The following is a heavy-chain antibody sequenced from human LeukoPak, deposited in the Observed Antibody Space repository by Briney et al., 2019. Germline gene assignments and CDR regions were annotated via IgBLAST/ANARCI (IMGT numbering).Heavy chain of an antibody. CDR1: GDSVSSNSAT. D-gene: IGHD7-27*01. CDR3: ARGVPRHLDV. CDR2: TYYRSKWYN. J-gene: IGHJ6*02. V-gene: IGHV6-1*01. Sequence: SQTLSLTCAISGDSVSSNSATWNWIRQSPSRGLEWLGRTYYRSKWYNEPAISVKSRVSINADTSKNQLSLQLNSVTPEDTAVYYCARGVPRHLDVWGQGTTVTVSS.